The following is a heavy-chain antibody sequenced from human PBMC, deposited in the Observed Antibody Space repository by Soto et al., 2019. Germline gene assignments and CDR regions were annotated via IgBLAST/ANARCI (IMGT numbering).Heavy chain of an antibody. Sequence: ASVKVSCKASGYTFTTYAMHWVRQAPGQRLEWMGWINAGNGNTKYSQKFQGRVTITRDTSASTAYMELSSLRSEDTAVYYCARGYCSGGTCYASDYWGQGTLVTVSS. CDR3: ARGYCSGGTCYASDY. CDR1: GYTFTTYA. D-gene: IGHD2-15*01. CDR2: INAGNGNT. V-gene: IGHV1-3*01. J-gene: IGHJ4*02.